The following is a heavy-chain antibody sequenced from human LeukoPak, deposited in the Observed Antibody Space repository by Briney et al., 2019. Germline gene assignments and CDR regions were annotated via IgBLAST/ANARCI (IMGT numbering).Heavy chain of an antibody. D-gene: IGHD3-22*01. CDR2: ISGSGGST. CDR1: GFTFSSYA. Sequence: GGSLRLSCAASGFTFSSYAMSWVRQAPGKGLEWVSAISGSGGSTYYADSVKGRFTISRDNSKNTLYLQMNSLRAEDTAVYYRAKSSTMYYYDSSGYGGAFDIWGQGTMVTVSS. CDR3: AKSSTMYYYDSSGYGGAFDI. J-gene: IGHJ3*02. V-gene: IGHV3-23*01.